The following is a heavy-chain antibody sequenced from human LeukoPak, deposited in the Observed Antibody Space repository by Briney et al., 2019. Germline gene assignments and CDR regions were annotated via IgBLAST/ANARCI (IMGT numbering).Heavy chain of an antibody. CDR3: ARADCSGGSCYRYYYYGMDV. CDR1: GGTFSSYA. V-gene: IGHV1-69*01. Sequence: SVKVSCKASGGTFSSYAISWVRQAPGQGLEWMGGIIPIFVTANYAQKFQGRVTITADESTSTAYMELSSLRSEDTAVYYCARADCSGGSCYRYYYYGMDVWGKGTTVTVSS. J-gene: IGHJ6*04. D-gene: IGHD2-15*01. CDR2: IIPIFVTA.